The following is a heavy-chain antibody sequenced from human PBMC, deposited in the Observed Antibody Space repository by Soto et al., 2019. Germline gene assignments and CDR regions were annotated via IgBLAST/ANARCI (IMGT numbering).Heavy chain of an antibody. J-gene: IGHJ4*02. CDR1: GFTVSSNY. CDR3: ARATYYYASGSYRFDY. Sequence: EVQLVESGGGLVQPGGSLRLSCAVSGFTVSSNYMSWVRQAPGKGLEWVSVIYSRGSTYYADSVKGRFTISRDNSKNTLYLQMNSLRAEDTAVYYCARATYYYASGSYRFDYWGQGTLVTVSS. CDR2: IYSRGST. V-gene: IGHV3-66*01. D-gene: IGHD3-10*01.